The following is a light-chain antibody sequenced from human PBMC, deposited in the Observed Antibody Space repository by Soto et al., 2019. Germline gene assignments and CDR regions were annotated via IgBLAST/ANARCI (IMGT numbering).Light chain of an antibody. Sequence: DIQMTQSPSTLSASVGDRVTISCRASQSISNWLAWYQQKPGKAPKLLIYKASSLESEAPSRFSGSGSGTEFSLTISSLQPDDFATYYCQQYNGYPWTFGQGTKVEIK. J-gene: IGKJ1*01. CDR2: KAS. CDR3: QQYNGYPWT. V-gene: IGKV1-5*03. CDR1: QSISNW.